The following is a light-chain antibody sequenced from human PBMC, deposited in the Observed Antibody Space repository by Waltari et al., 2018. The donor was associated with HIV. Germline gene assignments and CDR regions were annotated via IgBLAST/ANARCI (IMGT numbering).Light chain of an antibody. Sequence: QSALTQPASVSGSPGQSITIPCTGTSSDVGGYNYVSWYQQHPGKAPKLMIYDVSSRPSGVSHRSSGSKSGNTASLTISGLQAEDEADYYCSSYTSSSTLVFGGGTKLTVL. V-gene: IGLV2-14*03. J-gene: IGLJ3*02. CDR1: SSDVGGYNY. CDR2: DVS. CDR3: SSYTSSSTLV.